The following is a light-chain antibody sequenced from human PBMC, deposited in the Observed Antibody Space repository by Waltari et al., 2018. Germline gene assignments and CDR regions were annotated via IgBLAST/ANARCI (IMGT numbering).Light chain of an antibody. CDR3: SSYASSPPHVV. J-gene: IGLJ2*01. V-gene: IGLV2-14*03. CDR2: DVF. Sequence: QSALPQPASVSGSPGQSISIPCTGISSDAGGYKSVPLYPHHPGKAPKLLIYDVFNRPSGVSNRFSGSKSGNAASLAISGLQAEDEGVYYCSSYASSPPHVVFGAGTKLTVL. CDR1: SSDAGGYKS.